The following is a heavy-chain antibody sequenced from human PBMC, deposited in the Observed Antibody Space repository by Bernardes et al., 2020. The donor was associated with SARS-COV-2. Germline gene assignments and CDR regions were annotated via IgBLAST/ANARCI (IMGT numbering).Heavy chain of an antibody. CDR2: ISGSGGST. Sequence: SLRLSCAASGFTFSSYAMSWVRQAPGKGLEWVSAISGSGGSTYYADSVKGRFTISRDNSKNTLYLQMNSLRAEDTAVYYCAKDLSVERWSIRATRAFDYWGQGTLVTVSS. CDR3: AKDLSVERWSIRATRAFDY. D-gene: IGHD2-15*01. J-gene: IGHJ4*02. CDR1: GFTFSSYA. V-gene: IGHV3-23*01.